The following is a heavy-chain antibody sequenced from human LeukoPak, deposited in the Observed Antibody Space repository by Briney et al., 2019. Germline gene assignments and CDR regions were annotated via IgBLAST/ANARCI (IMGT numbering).Heavy chain of an antibody. CDR1: SLTNGYH. V-gene: IGHV4-38-2*02. D-gene: IGHD3-22*01. CDR2: VYRSGTT. Sequence: SETLSLTCTASSLTNGYHWGWIRQSPEKGREWIGSVYRSGTTYYNPSLTTRVDISIDTSKKQFSLKLSSVTAADTAVYYCARDKSLFYVDSSGYYQARDFDYWGQGILVTVSP. CDR3: ARDKSLFYVDSSGYYQARDFDY. J-gene: IGHJ4*02.